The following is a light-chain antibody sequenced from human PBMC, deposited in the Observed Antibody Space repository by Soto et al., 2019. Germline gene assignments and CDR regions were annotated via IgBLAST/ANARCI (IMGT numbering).Light chain of an antibody. CDR2: DVS. CDR3: CSFTTISTGV. CDR1: SSDVGGYNY. J-gene: IGLJ3*02. V-gene: IGLV2-14*01. Sequence: QSVLTQPASVSGSPGQSITISCTGTSSDVGGYNYVSWYQQHPGKAPKLMINDVSNRTSGVANRFSGSKSGNTASLTISGLQAEDEADYYCCSFTTISTGVFGGGTKLTVL.